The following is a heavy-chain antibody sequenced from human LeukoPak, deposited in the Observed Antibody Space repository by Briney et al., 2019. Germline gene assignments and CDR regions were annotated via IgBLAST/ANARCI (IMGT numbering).Heavy chain of an antibody. CDR2: IYSGGST. Sequence: GGSLRLSCAASGFTVSSNYMSWVRQAPGKGLEWVSVIYSGGSTCYADSVKGRFTISRDNSKNTLYLQMNSLRAEDTAVYYCARDLNPTYYYDSSGSAWGQGTLVTVSS. CDR3: ARDLNPTYYYDSSGSA. D-gene: IGHD3-22*01. V-gene: IGHV3-66*01. J-gene: IGHJ4*02. CDR1: GFTVSSNY.